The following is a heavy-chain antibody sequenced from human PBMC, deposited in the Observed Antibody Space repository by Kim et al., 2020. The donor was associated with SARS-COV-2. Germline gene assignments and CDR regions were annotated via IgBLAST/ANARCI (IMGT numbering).Heavy chain of an antibody. J-gene: IGHJ3*01. CDR3: ARRDDYQDFTGYYGYDAFDV. Sequence: GESLKISCKASGYRFTSNWIGWVRQMPGKSLEWMGIIYPADSDTKYSPSFQGQVTISVDRSISTAYLQWSSLKASDTAMYYCARRDDYQDFTGYYGYDAFDVWGQGTMVTVSS. CDR1: GYRFTSNW. V-gene: IGHV5-51*01. D-gene: IGHD3-9*01. CDR2: IYPADSDT.